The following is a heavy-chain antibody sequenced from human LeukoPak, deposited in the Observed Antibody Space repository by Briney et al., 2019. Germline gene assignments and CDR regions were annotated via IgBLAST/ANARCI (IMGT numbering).Heavy chain of an antibody. CDR1: GFTFDDYG. CDR3: AKDRTGWCSGGSCYSALDY. D-gene: IGHD2-15*01. J-gene: IGHJ4*02. Sequence: GGSLRLSCAASGFTFDDYGMSWVRQAPGKGLEWVSGTNWNGGSTGYADSVKGRFTISRDNSKNTLYLQMNSLRAEDTAVYYCAKDRTGWCSGGSCYSALDYWGQGTLVTVSS. CDR2: TNWNGGST. V-gene: IGHV3-20*04.